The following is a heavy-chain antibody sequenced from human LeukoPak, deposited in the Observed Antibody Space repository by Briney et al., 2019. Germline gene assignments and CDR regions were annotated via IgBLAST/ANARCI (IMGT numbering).Heavy chain of an antibody. Sequence: SGTLSLTCAVSGGSISSSNWWSWVRQPPGKGLEWIGEIYHSGSTNYNPSLKSRVTISVDKSKNQFSLKLSSVTAADTAVYYCARSPQGFGEWFDYWGQGTLVTVSS. CDR3: ARSPQGFGEWFDY. CDR2: IYHSGST. CDR1: GGSISSSNW. D-gene: IGHD3-10*01. J-gene: IGHJ4*02. V-gene: IGHV4-4*02.